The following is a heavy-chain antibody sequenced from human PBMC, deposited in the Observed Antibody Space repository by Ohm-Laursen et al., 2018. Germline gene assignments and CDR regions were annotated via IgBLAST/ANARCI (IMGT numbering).Heavy chain of an antibody. CDR2: ISSSGSDL. CDR3: ARGQPPRYSSSWYALDY. Sequence: GSLRLFCAASGFTFSSYTMNWVRQAPGKGLEWVSAISSSGSDLYYADSVKGRFTISRDNANNSLYLQMHSLRAEDTAVYYCARGQPPRYSSSWYALDYWGQGSLVTVSS. J-gene: IGHJ4*02. V-gene: IGHV3-21*01. CDR1: GFTFSSYT. D-gene: IGHD6-13*01.